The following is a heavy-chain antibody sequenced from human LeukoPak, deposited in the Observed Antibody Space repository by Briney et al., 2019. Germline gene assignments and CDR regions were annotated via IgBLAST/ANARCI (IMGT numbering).Heavy chain of an antibody. CDR2: IYTSGST. CDR3: ARETSLAGFASGLGFNY. V-gene: IGHV4-61*02. CDR1: GGAISSGSYY. J-gene: IGHJ4*02. Sequence: SQTLSLTCTVSGGAISSGSYYWSWIRQPAGKGLEWIGRIYTSGSTNYNPSLKSRVTMSIDTSKNHFSLKLTSVTAADTATYYCARETSLAGFASGLGFNYWGQGILVTVSS. D-gene: IGHD6-19*01.